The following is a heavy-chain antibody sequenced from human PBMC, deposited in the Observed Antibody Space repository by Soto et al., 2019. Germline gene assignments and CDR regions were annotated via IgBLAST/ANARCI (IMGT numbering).Heavy chain of an antibody. CDR3: AKVIDRDIVVVPAALFDY. J-gene: IGHJ4*02. CDR2: ISYDGSNK. Sequence: GGSLRLSCAASGFTFSSYGMHWVRQAPGKGLEWVAVISYDGSNKYYADSVKGRFTISRDNSKNTLYLQMNSLRAEDTAVYYCAKVIDRDIVVVPAALFDYWGQGTLVTVSS. CDR1: GFTFSSYG. D-gene: IGHD2-2*01. V-gene: IGHV3-30*18.